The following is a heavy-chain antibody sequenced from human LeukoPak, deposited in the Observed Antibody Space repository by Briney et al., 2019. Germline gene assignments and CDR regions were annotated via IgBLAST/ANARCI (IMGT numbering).Heavy chain of an antibody. D-gene: IGHD3-10*01. J-gene: IGHJ4*02. V-gene: IGHV4-4*07. CDR3: ARDRSTSSGSYYHLFDY. Sequence: SETLSLTCTVSGGSISSYYWSWIRQPAGKGLEWIGRIYTSGSTNYNPSLKSRVTMSVDTSKNQFSLKLSSVTAADTAVYYCARDRSTSSGSYYHLFDYWGQGTLVTVSP. CDR1: GGSISSYY. CDR2: IYTSGST.